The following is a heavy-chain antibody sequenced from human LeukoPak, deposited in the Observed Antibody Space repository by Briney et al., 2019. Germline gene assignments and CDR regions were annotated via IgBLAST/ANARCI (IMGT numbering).Heavy chain of an antibody. CDR2: INHSGST. Sequence: KPSETLSLTCTVSGGSISSYYWSWIRQPPGKGLEWIGEINHSGSTNYNPSLKSRVTISVDTSKNQFSLKLSSVTAADTAVYYCARVGVTTWFDPWGQGTLVTVSS. D-gene: IGHD4-11*01. CDR3: ARVGVTTWFDP. J-gene: IGHJ5*02. CDR1: GGSISSYY. V-gene: IGHV4-34*01.